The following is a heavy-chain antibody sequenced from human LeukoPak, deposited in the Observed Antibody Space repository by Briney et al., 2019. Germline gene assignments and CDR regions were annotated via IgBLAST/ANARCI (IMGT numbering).Heavy chain of an antibody. V-gene: IGHV1-18*04. CDR3: ARDCSGSSCYWIH. CDR2: ISAYNGNT. Sequence: ASVKVSRQSPGNTSTGSYTHRVLHAPGQGREWLGYISAYNGNTNYAQRVQDRITMPTDTSTSTAYMEMRSLRSDDTAVYYCARDCSGSSCYWIHWGQGTLVTVSS. CDR1: GNTSTGSY. D-gene: IGHD2-15*01. J-gene: IGHJ4*02.